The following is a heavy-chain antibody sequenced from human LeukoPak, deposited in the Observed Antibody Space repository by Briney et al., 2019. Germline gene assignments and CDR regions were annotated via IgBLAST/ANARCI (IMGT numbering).Heavy chain of an antibody. V-gene: IGHV3-48*03. CDR3: ARDRLLWFVRDAFDI. CDR2: ISSSGSTI. J-gene: IGHJ3*02. D-gene: IGHD3-10*01. CDR1: GLTFSSYE. Sequence: GGSLRLSCAASGLTFSSYEMNWVRQAPGKGLEWVSYISSSGSTIYYADSVKGRFTISRDNAKNSLYLQMNSLRAEDTAVYYCARDRLLWFVRDAFDIWGQGTMVTVSS.